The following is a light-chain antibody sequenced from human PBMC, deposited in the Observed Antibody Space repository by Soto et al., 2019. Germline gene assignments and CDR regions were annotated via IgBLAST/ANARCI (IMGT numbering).Light chain of an antibody. Sequence: DIVMTQSPDSLAVSLGERATINCKSSQSVLFSSNNKNYLAWYQQKPGQPPKLLIYWASTRESGVPDRFSGSASGTDFTLTISNLQAEDVAVYHCQQYYATPSPTFGGGTKVEIK. CDR2: WAS. V-gene: IGKV4-1*01. CDR1: QSVLFSSNNKNY. CDR3: QQYYATPSPT. J-gene: IGKJ4*01.